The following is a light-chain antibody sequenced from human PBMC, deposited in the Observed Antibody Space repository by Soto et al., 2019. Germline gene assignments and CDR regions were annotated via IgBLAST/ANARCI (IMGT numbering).Light chain of an antibody. CDR1: QSVSSSY. CDR2: GTS. CDR3: QQYGSSPWP. Sequence: EIVLTQSPGTLSLSPGERATLSCRASQSVSSSYLAWYQQKPGQAPRLLIYGTSSRATGIPDRFSGSGSGTYFTLTISRLRPEDFAVYYCQQYGSSPWPFGQGTKVEIK. V-gene: IGKV3-20*01. J-gene: IGKJ1*01.